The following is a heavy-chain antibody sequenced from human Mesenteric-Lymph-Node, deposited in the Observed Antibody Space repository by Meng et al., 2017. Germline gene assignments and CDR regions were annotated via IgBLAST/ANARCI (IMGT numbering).Heavy chain of an antibody. Sequence: GESLKISCAASGFTFSDYHLDWVRQVPGKGLEWLGRSRDKAYLSTTEYAASVKGRFTISRDDSKSSVYLQLNSLKTEDTAVYYCTRDRWGSSDHWGQGTVVTVSS. CDR1: GFTFSDYH. D-gene: IGHD3-16*01. CDR2: SRDKAYLSTT. J-gene: IGHJ5*02. V-gene: IGHV3-72*01. CDR3: TRDRWGSSDH.